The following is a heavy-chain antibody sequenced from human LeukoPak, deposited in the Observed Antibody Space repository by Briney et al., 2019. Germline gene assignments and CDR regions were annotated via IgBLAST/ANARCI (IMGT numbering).Heavy chain of an antibody. CDR2: IHYVGST. V-gene: IGHV4-39*01. CDR3: ARHDFQLPSSNWFDP. J-gene: IGHJ5*02. D-gene: IGHD2-2*01. Sequence: KPSETLSLTCTVSGGSFSNYNYYWGWIRQSPGKGLEWIGSIHYVGSTYHNPSLKSRVTISVDTSKNQFSLKLSSVTAADTAVYYCARHDFQLPSSNWFDPWGQGTLVTVSS. CDR1: GGSFSNYNYY.